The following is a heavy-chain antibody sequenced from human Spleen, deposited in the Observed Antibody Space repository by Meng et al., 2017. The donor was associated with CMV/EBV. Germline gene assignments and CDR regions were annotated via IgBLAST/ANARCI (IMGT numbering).Heavy chain of an antibody. D-gene: IGHD3-22*01. CDR2: IYPGDSDT. Sequence: SGYTFSNYWIAWVRQMPGKGLEWMGIIYPGDSDTRHSPSFQGQVTFSVDRSISTAYVQWKSLKASDTAMYYCARLGPYDSGGYNYFDPWGQGTLVTVSS. J-gene: IGHJ5*02. V-gene: IGHV5-51*01. CDR3: ARLGPYDSGGYNYFDP. CDR1: GYTFSNYW.